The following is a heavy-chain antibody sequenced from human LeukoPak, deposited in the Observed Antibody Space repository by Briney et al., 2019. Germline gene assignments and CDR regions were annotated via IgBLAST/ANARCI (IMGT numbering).Heavy chain of an antibody. Sequence: GGSLRLSCAAFGFTFNNYAMSWVRQAPGKGLVWVSRLNGDGGTTRYADSVKGRFTISRGNAKNTVYLQMNRLRAEDTAVYYCARDRGALDYWGQGTLVTVSS. CDR2: LNGDGGTT. V-gene: IGHV3-74*01. CDR1: GFTFNNYA. CDR3: ARDRGALDY. J-gene: IGHJ4*02.